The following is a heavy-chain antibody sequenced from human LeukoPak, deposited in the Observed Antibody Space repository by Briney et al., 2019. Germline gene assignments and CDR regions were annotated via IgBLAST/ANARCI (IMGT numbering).Heavy chain of an antibody. Sequence: ASVKVSCKASGSTLTSYDINWVRQATGQGLEWMGGMNLNSGNTGYPQKFQARVTITRNTSISTAHMELSRLRSDDTAVYYCAVDSSGYYSYWGQGTLVTVSS. V-gene: IGHV1-8*03. CDR2: MNLNSGNT. D-gene: IGHD3-22*01. CDR1: GSTLTSYD. CDR3: AVDSSGYYSY. J-gene: IGHJ4*02.